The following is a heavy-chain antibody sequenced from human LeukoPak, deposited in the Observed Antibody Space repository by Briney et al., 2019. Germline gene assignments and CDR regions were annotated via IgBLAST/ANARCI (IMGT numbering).Heavy chain of an antibody. Sequence: SETLSLTCTVSGGSICSYYWSWIRQPPGKGLEWIGYIYYSGSTNYNPSLKSRVTISVDTSKNQFSLKLSSVTAADTAVYYCARHQLDAFDIWGQGTMVTVSS. J-gene: IGHJ3*02. CDR3: ARHQLDAFDI. CDR2: IYYSGST. CDR1: GGSICSYY. V-gene: IGHV4-59*08.